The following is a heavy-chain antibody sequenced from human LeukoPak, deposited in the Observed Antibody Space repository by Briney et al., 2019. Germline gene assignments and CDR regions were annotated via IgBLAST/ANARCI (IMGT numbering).Heavy chain of an antibody. V-gene: IGHV1-18*01. Sequence: ASVKVSCKASGYTFTSYGITWVRQAPGQGLEWMGWISAYNGNTNYAQKFQGRVTMTRDTSISTAYMELSRLRSDDTAVYYCARGKEYSGSYLGPARYNWFDPWGQGTLVTVSS. CDR1: GYTFTSYG. D-gene: IGHD1-26*01. J-gene: IGHJ5*02. CDR2: ISAYNGNT. CDR3: ARGKEYSGSYLGPARYNWFDP.